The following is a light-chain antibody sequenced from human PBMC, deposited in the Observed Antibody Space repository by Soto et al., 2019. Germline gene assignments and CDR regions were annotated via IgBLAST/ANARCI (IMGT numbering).Light chain of an antibody. V-gene: IGLV2-14*02. CDR2: EVT. J-gene: IGLJ3*02. Sequence: QSALTQPAPVSGSPGQSITISCTGTSSDVGSYKLVSWYQQHPGKAPKLIIYEVTNRPSGVSNRFSGSKSGNTASLIISGLQAEDEADYYCISYRSASTPVFGGGTKLTVL. CDR3: ISYRSASTPV. CDR1: SSDVGSYKL.